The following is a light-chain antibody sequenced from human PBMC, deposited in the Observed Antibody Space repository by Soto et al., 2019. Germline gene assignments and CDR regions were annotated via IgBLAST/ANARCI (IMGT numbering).Light chain of an antibody. CDR2: GAS. J-gene: IGKJ2*01. V-gene: IGKV3-20*01. CDR1: QSVSSSY. CDR3: QQGST. Sequence: EIVLTQSPGTLSLSPGERATLSCRASQSVSSSYLAWYQQKPGQPPRLLIYGASSRATGIPDRFSGSGSGTDFTLTISRLEPEDFAVYYCQQGSTFGQGTKLEIK.